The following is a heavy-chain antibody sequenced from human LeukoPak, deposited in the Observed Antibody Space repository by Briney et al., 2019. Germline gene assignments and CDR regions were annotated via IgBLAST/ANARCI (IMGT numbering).Heavy chain of an antibody. J-gene: IGHJ6*03. V-gene: IGHV1-18*01. CDR2: ISAYNGNT. CDR1: GYTFTNYD. D-gene: IGHD6-19*01. Sequence: ASVKVSCKASGYTFTNYDINWVRQATGQGLEWMGWISAYNGNTNYAQKLQGRVTMTTDTSTSTAYMELRSLRSDDTAVYYCARDSMGSGWYFYYYYMDVWGKGTTVTVSS. CDR3: ARDSMGSGWYFYYYYMDV.